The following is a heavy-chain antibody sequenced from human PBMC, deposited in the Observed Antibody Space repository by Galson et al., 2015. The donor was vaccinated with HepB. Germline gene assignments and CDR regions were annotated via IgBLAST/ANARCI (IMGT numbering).Heavy chain of an antibody. CDR3: ARTRGAAAGIFDY. V-gene: IGHV3-74*01. CDR1: FTFSNYW. CDR2: INSDGTYI. J-gene: IGHJ4*02. D-gene: IGHD6-13*01. Sequence: FTFSNYWMHWVRQAPGKGLVWVSRINSDGTYITYADSVKGRFTISRGNAKNTLYLQMNSPRAEDTALYYCARTRGAAAGIFDYWGQGSLVTVSS.